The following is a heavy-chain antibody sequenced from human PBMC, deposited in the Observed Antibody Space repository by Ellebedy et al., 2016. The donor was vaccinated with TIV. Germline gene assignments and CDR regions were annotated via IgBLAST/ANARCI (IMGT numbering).Heavy chain of an antibody. Sequence: SETLSLXXAVYNESFNSYYWSWIRQAPGRGLEWVGEMNHRGSTKYNPSLESRVIISLDTAKNQFSLRLSSATAADTAMYYCAFIVVISAGVSDYWGQGTLVTVSS. CDR1: NESFNSYY. J-gene: IGHJ4*02. D-gene: IGHD2-15*01. CDR3: AFIVVISAGVSDY. V-gene: IGHV4-34*01. CDR2: MNHRGST.